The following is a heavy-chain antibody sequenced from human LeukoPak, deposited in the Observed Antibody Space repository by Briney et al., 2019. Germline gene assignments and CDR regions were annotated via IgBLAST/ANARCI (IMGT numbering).Heavy chain of an antibody. J-gene: IGHJ4*02. CDR3: ARDRYSYGYFDY. V-gene: IGHV1-69*05. CDR2: IIPIFGTA. CDR1: GGTFSSYA. Sequence: GASVKVSCKASGGTFSSYAISWVRQAPGQGLEWMGRIIPIFGTANYAQKFQGRVTITTDESMSTAYMELSSLRSEDTAVYYCARDRYSYGYFDYWGQGTLVTVSS. D-gene: IGHD5-18*01.